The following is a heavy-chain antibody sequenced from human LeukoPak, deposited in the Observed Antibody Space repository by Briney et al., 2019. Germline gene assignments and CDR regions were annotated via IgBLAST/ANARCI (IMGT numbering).Heavy chain of an antibody. Sequence: ASVKVSCKATGYNFPSYGINWVRQAPGQGLEWMGWIRPHTGETHSAQRFQDRVTMTTDTSTTTAYMELRSLRFDDTAVYYCARYRGGKGSAVFHWGQGSLVTVSS. J-gene: IGHJ4*02. D-gene: IGHD4-23*01. V-gene: IGHV1-18*01. CDR1: GYNFPSYG. CDR3: ARYRGGKGSAVFH. CDR2: IRPHTGET.